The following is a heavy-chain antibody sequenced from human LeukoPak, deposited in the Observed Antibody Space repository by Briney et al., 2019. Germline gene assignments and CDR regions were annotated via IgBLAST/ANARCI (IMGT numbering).Heavy chain of an antibody. J-gene: IGHJ4*02. D-gene: IGHD3/OR15-3a*01. V-gene: IGHV3-23*01. Sequence: PGGSLRLSCAASGFTFSNYAMRWVRHAPGKGLDWVSSISDSGGSIYYEDSVKDRFTISRDNSRNTLYLHMSSLRAEDTAVYYCAKSKGLYSDYWGQGTLVIVSS. CDR3: AKSKGLYSDY. CDR2: ISDSGGSI. CDR1: GFTFSNYA.